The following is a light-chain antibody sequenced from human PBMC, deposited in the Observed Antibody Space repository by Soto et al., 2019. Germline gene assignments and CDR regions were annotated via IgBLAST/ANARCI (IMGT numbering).Light chain of an antibody. CDR1: SSNIGAGYD. CDR3: QSYDSSLSGWL. Sequence: QSVLTQPPSVSGAPGQRVTISCTGSSSNIGAGYDVHWYQQLPGTAPKLLVHGNTDRPSGVPDRFSGSKSGTSASLALTGLQAEDEADYYRQSYDSSLSGWLFGGGTKLTV. CDR2: GNT. J-gene: IGLJ2*01. V-gene: IGLV1-40*01.